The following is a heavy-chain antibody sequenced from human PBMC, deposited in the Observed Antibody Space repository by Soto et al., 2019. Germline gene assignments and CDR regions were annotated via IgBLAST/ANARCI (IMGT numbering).Heavy chain of an antibody. CDR3: ARDSSSYEFSFDY. Sequence: SETLSLTCTVSGGSISSGGYYWSWIRQHPRKGLEWIGYIYYSGSTYYNPSLKSRVTISVDTSKNQFSLKLSSVTAADTAVYYCARDSSSYEFSFDYWGQGTLVTVSS. CDR2: IYYSGST. J-gene: IGHJ4*02. D-gene: IGHD6-6*01. V-gene: IGHV4-31*03. CDR1: GGSISSGGYY.